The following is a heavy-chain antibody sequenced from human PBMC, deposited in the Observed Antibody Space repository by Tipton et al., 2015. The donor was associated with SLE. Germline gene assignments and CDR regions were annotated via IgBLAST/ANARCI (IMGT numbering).Heavy chain of an antibody. CDR2: IKQDGSDK. CDR3: ARETASGAFDI. V-gene: IGHV3-7*01. J-gene: IGHJ3*02. Sequence: SLRLSCPVSGFTFSNYWMSWVRQAPGKGLEWVANIKQDGSDKYYVDSVKGRITISRDNAENSLYLQMNSLSADDTAVYYCARETASGAFDIWGQGTMVTVSS. CDR1: GFTFSNYW. D-gene: IGHD3-10*01.